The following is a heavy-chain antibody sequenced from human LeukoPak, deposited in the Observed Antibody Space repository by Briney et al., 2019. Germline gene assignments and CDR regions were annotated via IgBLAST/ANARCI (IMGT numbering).Heavy chain of an antibody. V-gene: IGHV1-18*04. CDR3: ARGPGIDVAGVFDY. CDR2: ISGYTGRT. CDR1: GFGFSSYG. Sequence: GASVKVSCKASGFGFSSYGINWVRQAPGQRLEWMGWISGYTGRTKNLQKMRGRVTMTTDTSTNTAYMELRSLTSDDTAVYYCARGPGIDVAGVFDYWGQGSLVTVSS. J-gene: IGHJ4*02. D-gene: IGHD6-19*01.